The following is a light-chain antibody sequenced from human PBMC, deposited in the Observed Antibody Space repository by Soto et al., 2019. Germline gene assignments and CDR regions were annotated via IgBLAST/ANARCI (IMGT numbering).Light chain of an antibody. V-gene: IGKV4-1*01. CDR3: KKYYSDPPGT. J-gene: IGKJ1*01. CDR1: QSVLYTSNNKNY. Sequence: DVVVTQSPDSLAVSLGERATINCKSSQSVLYTSNNKNYLAWYQQKQRQPPKLLIYWASTRASGVPDRFSGSGSGTDFTLTISSLQAEDVAVYYCKKYYSDPPGTFGQGTKVEIK. CDR2: WAS.